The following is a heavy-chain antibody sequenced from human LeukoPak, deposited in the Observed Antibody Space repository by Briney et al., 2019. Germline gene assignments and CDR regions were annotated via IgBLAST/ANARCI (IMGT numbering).Heavy chain of an antibody. Sequence: SVKVSCKASGGTFSSYAISWVRQAPGQGLEWMGGIIPIFGTANYAQKFQGRVTITADESTSTAYMELSSLRSEDTAVYYCARAYYYDSSGYYRPFDYWGQGTLVTVSS. CDR1: GGTFSSYA. CDR2: IIPIFGTA. J-gene: IGHJ4*02. V-gene: IGHV1-69*01. D-gene: IGHD3-22*01. CDR3: ARAYYYDSSGYYRPFDY.